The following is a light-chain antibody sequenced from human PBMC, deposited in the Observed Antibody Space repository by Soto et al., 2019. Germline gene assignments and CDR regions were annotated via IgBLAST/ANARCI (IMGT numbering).Light chain of an antibody. J-gene: IGKJ1*01. CDR3: QQYYSSTLT. CDR1: QSVLYSSNSKNY. CDR2: WAS. V-gene: IGKV4-1*01. Sequence: DIVMTQSPDSLAVSLGERATINCKSSQSVLYSSNSKNYLNWYQQTPGQPPKLLIYWASTRESGVPDRFRGRGSGTDLPITLSRRQAEDVAVYYCQQYYSSTLTFGQGTKVEIK.